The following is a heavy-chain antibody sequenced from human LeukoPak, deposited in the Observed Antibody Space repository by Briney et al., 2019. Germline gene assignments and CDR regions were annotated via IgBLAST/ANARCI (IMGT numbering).Heavy chain of an antibody. D-gene: IGHD3-22*01. CDR3: ATGKTYSSGYYYSDY. Sequence: ASVKVSCKVSGYTLTELSMHWVRQAPGKGLEWMGGFDPEDGETIYAQKFQGRVTMTEDTSTDTAYMELSSLRSEDTAVYYCATGKTYSSGYYYSDYWGQGTLVTVSS. CDR2: FDPEDGET. CDR1: GYTLTELS. V-gene: IGHV1-24*01. J-gene: IGHJ4*02.